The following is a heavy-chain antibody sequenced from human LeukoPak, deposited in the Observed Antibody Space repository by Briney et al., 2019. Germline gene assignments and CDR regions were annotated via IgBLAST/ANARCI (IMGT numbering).Heavy chain of an antibody. Sequence: SSETLSLTCAVSGYSISSGYYWGWIRQPPGKGLEWIGSIYHSGSTYYNPSLKSRVAISVDTSKSQFSLKLSSVTAADTAVYYCARLLRFLEWLSGVGWFDPWGQGTLVTVSS. CDR3: ARLLRFLEWLSGVGWFDP. CDR2: IYHSGST. D-gene: IGHD3-3*01. J-gene: IGHJ5*02. V-gene: IGHV4-38-2*01. CDR1: GYSISSGYY.